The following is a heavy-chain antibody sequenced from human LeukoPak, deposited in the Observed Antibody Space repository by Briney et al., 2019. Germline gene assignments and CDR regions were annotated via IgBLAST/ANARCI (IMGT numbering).Heavy chain of an antibody. V-gene: IGHV4-30-4*08. D-gene: IGHD4-23*01. J-gene: IGHJ4*02. Sequence: SETLSLTCTVSGGSISSGDYYWSWIRQPPGKGLVWIGYIYYSGSTYYNPSLKSRVTISVDTSKNQFSLKLSSVTAADTAVYYCARVVTQGYFDYWGQGTLVTVSS. CDR3: ARVVTQGYFDY. CDR2: IYYSGST. CDR1: GGSISSGDYY.